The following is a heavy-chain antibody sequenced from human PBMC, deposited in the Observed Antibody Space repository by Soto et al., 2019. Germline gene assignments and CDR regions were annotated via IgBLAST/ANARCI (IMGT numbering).Heavy chain of an antibody. D-gene: IGHD2-15*01. CDR3: ARCHPARDCSGGSCYSYYYGMDV. V-gene: IGHV3-33*01. CDR2: IWYDGSNK. Sequence: QVQLVESGGGVVQPGRSLRLSCAASGFTFSSYGMHWVRQAPGKGLEWVAVIWYDGSNKYYADSVKGRFTISRDNSKKAPYLQKKRLRAGDTAVYYCARCHPARDCSGGSCYSYYYGMDVWGQGTTVTVSS. J-gene: IGHJ6*02. CDR1: GFTFSSYG.